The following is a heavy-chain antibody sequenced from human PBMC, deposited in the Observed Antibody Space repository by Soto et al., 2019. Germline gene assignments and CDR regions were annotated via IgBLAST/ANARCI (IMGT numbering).Heavy chain of an antibody. CDR2: IYYSGST. Sequence: SETLSLTCTVSGGSISSGDYYWSWIRQPPGKGLEWTGYIYYSGSTYYNPSLKSRVTISVDTSKNQFSLKLSSVTAADTAVYYCARDSRYCSSTSCTGPLGMDVWGQGTTVTVSS. V-gene: IGHV4-30-4*01. CDR3: ARDSRYCSSTSCTGPLGMDV. CDR1: GGSISSGDYY. D-gene: IGHD2-2*01. J-gene: IGHJ6*02.